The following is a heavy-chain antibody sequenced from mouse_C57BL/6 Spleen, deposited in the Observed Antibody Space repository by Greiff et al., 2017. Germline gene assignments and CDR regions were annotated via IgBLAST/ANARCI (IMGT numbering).Heavy chain of an antibody. CDR1: GYTFTSYW. CDR3: ARGGGEYSFDY. J-gene: IGHJ2*01. Sequence: QVQLQQPGAELVMPGASVKLSCKASGYTFTSYWMHWVKQRPGQGLEWIGEIDPSDSYTNYNQKFKGKSTLTVDKSSSTAYMQLSSLTSEDSAVYYCARGGGEYSFDYWGQGTTLTVSS. V-gene: IGHV1-69*01. CDR2: IDPSDSYT. D-gene: IGHD1-1*02.